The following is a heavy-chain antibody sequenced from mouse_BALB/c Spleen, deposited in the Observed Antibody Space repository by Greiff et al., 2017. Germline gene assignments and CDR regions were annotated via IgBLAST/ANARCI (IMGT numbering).Heavy chain of an antibody. D-gene: IGHD2-12*01. V-gene: IGHV1-7*01. CDR1: GYTFTSYW. Sequence: QVKLQQSGAELAKPGASVKMSCKASGYTFTSYWMHWVKQRPGQGLEWIGYINPSTGYTEYNQKFKDKATLTADKSSSTAYMQLSSLTSEDSAVYYCARKRYDVWYAMDYWGQGTSVTVSS. J-gene: IGHJ4*01. CDR2: INPSTGYT. CDR3: ARKRYDVWYAMDY.